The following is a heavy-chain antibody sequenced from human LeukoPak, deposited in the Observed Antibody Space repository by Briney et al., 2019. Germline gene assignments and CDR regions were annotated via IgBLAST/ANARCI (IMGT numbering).Heavy chain of an antibody. J-gene: IGHJ4*02. V-gene: IGHV4-4*02. CDR2: IYHSGST. CDR3: AAKGYSYGWGAYYFDY. Sequence: SETLSLTCAVSGGSISSSNWWSWVRQPPGKGLEWIGEIYHSGSTNYNPSLKSRVTISVDKSKNQFSPKLSSVTAADTAVYYCAAKGYSYGWGAYYFDYWGQGTLVTVSS. CDR1: GGSISSSNW. D-gene: IGHD5-18*01.